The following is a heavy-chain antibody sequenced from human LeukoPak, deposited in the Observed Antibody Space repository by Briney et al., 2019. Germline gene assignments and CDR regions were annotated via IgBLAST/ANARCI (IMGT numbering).Heavy chain of an antibody. V-gene: IGHV3-53*01. CDR3: ARAGPIDY. CDR2: IYSGGST. CDR1: GFIVNSKY. Sequence: PGGSLRLSCAASGFIVNSKYMSWVRQAPGKGLEWVSVIYSGGSTYYAASVEGRFTISRDNSKNTVYLQINNLRVDDTGVYYCARAGPIDYWGQGILVTVSS. J-gene: IGHJ4*02.